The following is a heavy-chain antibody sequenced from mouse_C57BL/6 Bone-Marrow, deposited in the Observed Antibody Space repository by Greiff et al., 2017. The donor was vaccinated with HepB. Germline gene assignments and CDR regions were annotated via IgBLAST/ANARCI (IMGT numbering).Heavy chain of an antibody. CDR1: GFTFSDAW. CDR3: TRGLTTVVPHWYFDV. CDR2: IRNKANNHAT. Sequence: EVKLEESGGGLVQPGGSMKLSCAASGFTFSDAWMDWVRQSPEKGLEWVAEIRNKANNHATYYAESVKGRFTISRDDSKSSVYLQMNSLRAEDTGIYYCTRGLTTVVPHWYFDVWGTGTTVTVSS. D-gene: IGHD1-1*01. J-gene: IGHJ1*03. V-gene: IGHV6-6*01.